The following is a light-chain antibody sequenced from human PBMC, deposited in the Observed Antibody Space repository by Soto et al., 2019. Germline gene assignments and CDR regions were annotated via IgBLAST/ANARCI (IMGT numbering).Light chain of an antibody. CDR1: SSDVGGYNY. V-gene: IGLV2-14*01. Sequence: QSVLTQPASVSGSPGQSITISCTGTSSDVGGYNYVSWYQQHPGKAPKLMIYEVSNRPSGVSNRFSGSKSGNTASLTISGLQAEDEADYYCGSYTSSSTPYVVFGGGTKVTVL. CDR2: EVS. J-gene: IGLJ2*01. CDR3: GSYTSSSTPYVV.